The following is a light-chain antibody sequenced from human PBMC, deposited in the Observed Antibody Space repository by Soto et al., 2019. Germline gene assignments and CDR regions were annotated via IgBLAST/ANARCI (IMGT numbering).Light chain of an antibody. CDR3: QQYNRDPFT. Sequence: DIQMTQSPSTLSASVGDRVTITCRASQSISSWLAWYQQKPGKAPKLLIYKASSLESGVPSRFSGSGPGTEFTLTISSLEPDDFATYYCQQYNRDPFTFGSGTKVAIK. V-gene: IGKV1-5*03. CDR2: KAS. CDR1: QSISSW. J-gene: IGKJ3*01.